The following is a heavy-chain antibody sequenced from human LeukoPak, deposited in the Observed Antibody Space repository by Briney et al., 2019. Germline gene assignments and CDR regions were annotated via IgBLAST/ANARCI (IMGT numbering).Heavy chain of an antibody. D-gene: IGHD1-14*01. Sequence: PGGSLRLSCAASGFTFSSYAMSWVRQAPGKGLVWVSAITSSSSNIYYADSVKGQFTISRDNAKNSLYLQMNSLRAEDTAVYYCAEPGRRFSYYGMDVWGQGTTVTVSS. CDR1: GFTFSSYA. CDR3: AEPGRRFSYYGMDV. J-gene: IGHJ6*02. CDR2: ITSSSSNI. V-gene: IGHV3-21*04.